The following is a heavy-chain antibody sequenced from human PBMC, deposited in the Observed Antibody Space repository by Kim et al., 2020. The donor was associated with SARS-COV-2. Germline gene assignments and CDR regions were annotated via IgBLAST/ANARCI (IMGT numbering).Heavy chain of an antibody. CDR3: AIGYYDSSGYPDAFDI. V-gene: IGHV4-30-2*05. Sequence: SLKSRVTTSVDTSKNQFSLKLSSVTAADTAVYYCAIGYYDSSGYPDAFDIWGQGTMVTVSS. D-gene: IGHD3-22*01. J-gene: IGHJ3*02.